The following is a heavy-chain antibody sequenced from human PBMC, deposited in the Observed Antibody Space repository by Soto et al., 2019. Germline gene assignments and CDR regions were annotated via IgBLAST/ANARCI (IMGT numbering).Heavy chain of an antibody. CDR1: GFTFSSYA. V-gene: IGHV3-30-3*01. Sequence: PGGSLRLSCAASGFTFSSYAMHWVRQAPGKGLEWVAVISYDGSNKYYADSVKGRFTISRDNSKNTLYLQMNSLRAEDTAVYYCARDNGGNSKYYYYYGMDVWGQGTTVTVSS. J-gene: IGHJ6*02. D-gene: IGHD2-21*02. CDR3: ARDNGGNSKYYYYYGMDV. CDR2: ISYDGSNK.